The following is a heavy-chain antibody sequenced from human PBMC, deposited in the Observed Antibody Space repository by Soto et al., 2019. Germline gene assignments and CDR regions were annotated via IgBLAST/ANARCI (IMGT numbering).Heavy chain of an antibody. J-gene: IGHJ6*02. CDR2: IYWDDDK. Sequence: GPTLVNDTQTLRLTCTFWGFSLSTSGVGVAWIRQPPGKALEWLALIYWDDDKRYRPSLETRLTVTKDTSKNQVVLSMTNMDSVDTATYYCAYLPCSGGSCYWFSYSGMDVWGQGTTVTVSS. D-gene: IGHD2-15*01. CDR3: AYLPCSGGSCYWFSYSGMDV. V-gene: IGHV2-5*02. CDR1: GFSLSTSGVG.